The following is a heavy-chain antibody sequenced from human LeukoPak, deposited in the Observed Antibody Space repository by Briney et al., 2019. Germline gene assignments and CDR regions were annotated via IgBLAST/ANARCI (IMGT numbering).Heavy chain of an antibody. V-gene: IGHV4-59*08. D-gene: IGHD3-9*01. Sequence: PSETLSLTCTVSGGSISSYYWSWIRQPPGKGLEWIGYIYYSGSTNYNPSLKSRVTISVDTSKNQSSLKLSSVTAADTAVYYCARQPTVLRYFDWSFDYWGQGTLVTVSS. J-gene: IGHJ4*02. CDR3: ARQPTVLRYFDWSFDY. CDR2: IYYSGST. CDR1: GGSISSYY.